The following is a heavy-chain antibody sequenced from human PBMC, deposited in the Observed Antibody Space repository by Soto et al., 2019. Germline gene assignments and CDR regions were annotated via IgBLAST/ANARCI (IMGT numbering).Heavy chain of an antibody. Sequence: QVQLVESGGGVVQPGRSLRLSCAASGFTFSSYAMHWVRQAPGKGLEWVAVISYDGSNKYYADSVKGRFTISRDNSKNTLYLLMNSLRAEDTAVYYCARPLWRDDYNWGYFALWGRGTLVTVSS. CDR3: ARPLWRDDYNWGYFAL. D-gene: IGHD4-4*01. J-gene: IGHJ2*01. CDR1: GFTFSSYA. CDR2: ISYDGSNK. V-gene: IGHV3-30-3*01.